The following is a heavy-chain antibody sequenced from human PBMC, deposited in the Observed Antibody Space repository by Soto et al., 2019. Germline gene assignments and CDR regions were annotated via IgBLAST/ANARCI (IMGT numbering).Heavy chain of an antibody. CDR3: AKALRSSSWYYGMDV. CDR2: ISGSGGST. Sequence: GALRLSCAASGFTFSSYAMSWVRQAPGKGLEKGLEWVSGISGSGGSTYYADSVKGRFTISRDNSKNTLYLQMNSLRADDTAVYYCAKALRSSSWYYGMDVWGQGTTVTVSS. V-gene: IGHV3-23*01. CDR1: GFTFSSYA. J-gene: IGHJ6*02. D-gene: IGHD6-13*01.